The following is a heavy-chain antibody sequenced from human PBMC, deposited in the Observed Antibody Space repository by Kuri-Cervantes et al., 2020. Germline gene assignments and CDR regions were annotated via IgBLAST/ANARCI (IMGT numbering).Heavy chain of an antibody. J-gene: IGHJ5*02. Sequence: SETLSLTCSVSGGSVNIDPYYWSWIRQPPGKGLEWIGYIYYSGSTNYNPSLKSRVTISVDTSKNQFSQKLSSVTAADTAVYYCARDSRVGWFDPWGQGTLVTVSS. V-gene: IGHV4-61*01. CDR3: ARDSRVGWFDP. CDR2: IYYSGST. CDR1: GGSVNIDPYY. D-gene: IGHD2-15*01.